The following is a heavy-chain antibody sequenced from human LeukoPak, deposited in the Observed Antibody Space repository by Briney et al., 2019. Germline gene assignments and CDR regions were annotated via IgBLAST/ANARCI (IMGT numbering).Heavy chain of an antibody. V-gene: IGHV7-4-1*01. CDR2: INTNTGNP. CDR1: GYTFTSYG. Sequence: ASVKVSCKASGYTFTSYGIHWVRQAPGQGLDWMGWINTNTGNPTYAQGFTGRSVFSLETSVSTSYYCARGRGSSARLGYFYYYIDVWGQGTLVTVSS. CDR3: YYIDV. D-gene: IGHD1-26*01. J-gene: IGHJ1*01.